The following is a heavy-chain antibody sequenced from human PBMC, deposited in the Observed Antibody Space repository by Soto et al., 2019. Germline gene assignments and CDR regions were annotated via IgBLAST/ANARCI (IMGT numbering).Heavy chain of an antibody. D-gene: IGHD3-9*01. V-gene: IGHV1-2*02. CDR1: GYIFTGYH. CDR2: INPNSGVT. Sequence: GASVKVSCKASGYIFTGYHIHWVRQAPGRGLEWMGWINPNSGVTEYAQNFQGRVTMTRDTSFNLVYMEMSGLMSDDTAVYYCARDARGTRGFDEMDIWGQGTTVTVSS. J-gene: IGHJ6*02. CDR3: ARDARGTRGFDEMDI.